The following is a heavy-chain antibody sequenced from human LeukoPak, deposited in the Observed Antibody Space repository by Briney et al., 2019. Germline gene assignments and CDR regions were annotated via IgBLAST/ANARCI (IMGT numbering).Heavy chain of an antibody. CDR3: AREGTNQPPDQLGAYAFDI. V-gene: IGHV4-59*01. CDR1: GGSISSYY. J-gene: IGHJ3*02. D-gene: IGHD1-1*01. Sequence: SGTLALTCTVSGGSISSYYWSWIRQPPGKGLKWIGYVYYSGSTNYNPSLKSRVTISVDTSKNRFSLKLSSVTAADTAVYYCAREGTNQPPDQLGAYAFDIWGQGTMVTVSS. CDR2: VYYSGST.